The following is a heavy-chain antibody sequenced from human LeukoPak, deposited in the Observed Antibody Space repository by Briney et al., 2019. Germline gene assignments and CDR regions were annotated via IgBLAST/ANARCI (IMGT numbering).Heavy chain of an antibody. J-gene: IGHJ4*02. D-gene: IGHD6-13*01. Sequence: GGSLRLSCAASGFTFSSYEMNWVRQAPGKGLEWVSYISSSGSTIYYADSVKGRFTISRDNAKNSLYLQMNSLRAEDTAVYYCARVEAAAGTSQFDYWGQGTLVTVSS. CDR1: GFTFSSYE. CDR2: ISSSGSTI. CDR3: ARVEAAAGTSQFDY. V-gene: IGHV3-48*03.